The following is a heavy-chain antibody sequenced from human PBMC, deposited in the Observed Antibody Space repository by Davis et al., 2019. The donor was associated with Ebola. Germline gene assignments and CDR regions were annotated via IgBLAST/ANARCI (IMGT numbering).Heavy chain of an antibody. CDR2: INHSGRT. Sequence: SETLSLTCAVYGGSFSGYYFSWIRQPPGRGLEWIGQINHSGRTNYNPSLKSRVTISVDTSKNQFSLKLSSVTATDTAVYYCARDGGYGDSPMPPPYYWGQGTLVTVSS. CDR3: ARDGGYGDSPMPPPYY. V-gene: IGHV4-34*01. CDR1: GGSFSGYY. J-gene: IGHJ4*02. D-gene: IGHD4-17*01.